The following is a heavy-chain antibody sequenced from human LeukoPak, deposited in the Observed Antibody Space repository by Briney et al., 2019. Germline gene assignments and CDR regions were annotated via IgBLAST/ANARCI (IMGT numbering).Heavy chain of an antibody. CDR1: GFTFDDFA. V-gene: IGHV3-9*01. Sequence: GGSLRLSCAASGFTFDDFAMHWVRQAPGKGLEWVSGISWNSGDIVYADSVKGRFTISRDNAKTSLYLQMNSLRVEDTALYYCAKDIRLLSPSGSFDYWGRGTLVTVSS. CDR3: AKDIRLLSPSGSFDY. J-gene: IGHJ4*02. D-gene: IGHD1-26*01. CDR2: ISWNSGDI.